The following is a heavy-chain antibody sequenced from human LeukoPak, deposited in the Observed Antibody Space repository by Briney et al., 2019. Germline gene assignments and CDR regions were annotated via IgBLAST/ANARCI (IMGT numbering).Heavy chain of an antibody. J-gene: IGHJ4*02. V-gene: IGHV4-39*01. Sequence: PSETLSLTCTVSGGSISSSSYYWGWIRQPPGKGLEWIGSIYYSGSTYYNPSLKSRVTISVDTPKNQFSLKLSSVTAADTAVYYCARGPVTTFGYWGQGTLVTVSS. CDR3: ARGPVTTFGY. CDR1: GGSISSSSYY. D-gene: IGHD4-17*01. CDR2: IYYSGST.